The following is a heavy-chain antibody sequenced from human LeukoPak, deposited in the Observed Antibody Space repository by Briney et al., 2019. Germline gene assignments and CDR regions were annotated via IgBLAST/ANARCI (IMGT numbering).Heavy chain of an antibody. V-gene: IGHV3-23*01. D-gene: IGHD3-10*01. J-gene: IGHJ6*03. Sequence: GGSLRLSCAASGFTFSSYAMNWVRQAPGKGLEWVSAISGSGGSTYYADSVKGRFTISRDNSKNTLYLQMNSLRAEDTAVYYCARYAGSYTYYYYYYYMDVWGKGTTVTISS. CDR3: ARYAGSYTYYYYYYYMDV. CDR1: GFTFSSYA. CDR2: ISGSGGST.